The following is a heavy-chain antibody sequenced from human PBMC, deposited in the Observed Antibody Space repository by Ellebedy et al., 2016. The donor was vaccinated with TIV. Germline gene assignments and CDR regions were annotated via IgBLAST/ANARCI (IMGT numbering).Heavy chain of an antibody. V-gene: IGHV1-58*01. CDR1: GFTFTSSA. J-gene: IGHJ6*02. CDR2: IVVGSGNT. Sequence: SVKVSCXASGFTFTSSAVQWVRQARGQRLEWIGWIVVGSGNTNYAQKFQERVTITRDMSTSTAYMELSSLRSEDTAVYYCAADLGHGQWLVGPYYYYYGMDVWGQGTTVTVSS. D-gene: IGHD6-19*01. CDR3: AADLGHGQWLVGPYYYYYGMDV.